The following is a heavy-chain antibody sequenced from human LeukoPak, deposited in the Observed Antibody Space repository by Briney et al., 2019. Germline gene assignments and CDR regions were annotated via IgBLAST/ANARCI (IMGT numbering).Heavy chain of an antibody. D-gene: IGHD5-18*01. V-gene: IGHV1-46*01. CDR3: ARLSTAMVIEYYFDY. CDR2: INPSGGST. CDR1: GYTFTSYY. J-gene: IGHJ4*02. Sequence: ASVKVSCKASGYTFTSYYMHWVRQAPGQGLEWMGIINPSGGSTSYAQKFQGRVTMTTDESTGTAYMELSSLRSEDTAVYYCARLSTAMVIEYYFDYWGQGTLVTVSS.